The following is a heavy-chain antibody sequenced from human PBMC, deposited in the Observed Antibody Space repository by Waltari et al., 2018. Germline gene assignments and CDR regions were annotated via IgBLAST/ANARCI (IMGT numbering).Heavy chain of an antibody. CDR3: ARLELISFGGVDRGAYMDG. J-gene: IGHJ6*03. CDR1: GGSITNYY. D-gene: IGHD3-16*01. V-gene: IGHV4-59*01. CDR2: SYSSGGT. Sequence: QVQLQESRPGLVKPSETLSLTCTVSGGSITNYYWSWLRQAPGKGLGWLGYSYSSGGTKFNPSLKGRVARSVDTSKIRFSLRLSSVTAADRAGYYCARLELISFGGVDRGAYMDGWGKGTTVTISS.